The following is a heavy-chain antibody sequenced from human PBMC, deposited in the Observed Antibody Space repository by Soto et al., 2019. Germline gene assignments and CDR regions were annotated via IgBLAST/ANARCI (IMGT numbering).Heavy chain of an antibody. CDR1: GFTFSSYA. CDR2: TGASGDST. D-gene: IGHD3-10*01. CDR3: AKDLGFSAPTAFDY. J-gene: IGHJ4*02. Sequence: EVQLLESGGGLVQPGGSLRLSCAASGFTFSSYAMSWVRQAPGKGLEWVSATGASGDSTYYTDSVKGRFTISRDNSKNKLYLQMNTLRAEDTAVYYCAKDLGFSAPTAFDYWGQGSLVTVSS. V-gene: IGHV3-23*01.